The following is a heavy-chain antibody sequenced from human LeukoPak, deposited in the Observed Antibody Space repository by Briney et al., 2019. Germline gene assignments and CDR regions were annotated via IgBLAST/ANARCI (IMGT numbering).Heavy chain of an antibody. CDR1: GFTFSSYG. CDR3: AKDQRYFDWTDY. J-gene: IGHJ4*02. CDR2: ISYDGSNK. D-gene: IGHD3-9*01. V-gene: IGHV3-30*18. Sequence: GRSLRLSCAASGFTFSSYGMHWVRQAPGKGLEWVAVISYDGSNKYYADSVKGRFTISRDNSRNTLYLQMNSLRAEDTAVYYCAKDQRYFDWTDYWGQGTLVTVSS.